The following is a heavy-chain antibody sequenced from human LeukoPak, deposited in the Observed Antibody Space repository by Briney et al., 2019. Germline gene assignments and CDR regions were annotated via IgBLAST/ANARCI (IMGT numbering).Heavy chain of an antibody. D-gene: IGHD3-22*01. Sequence: SQTLSLTCAISGDSVPSSGVAWNWIRQSPSRGLEWLGRTYYGSKWYNEYAESVKSRTTINPDTSKNQFSLQLNSVTAADTAVYYCARHNPRGEVYYYDSSGYYYDYWGQGTLVTVSS. J-gene: IGHJ4*02. V-gene: IGHV6-1*01. CDR1: GDSVPSSGVA. CDR3: ARHNPRGEVYYYDSSGYYYDY. CDR2: TYYGSKWYN.